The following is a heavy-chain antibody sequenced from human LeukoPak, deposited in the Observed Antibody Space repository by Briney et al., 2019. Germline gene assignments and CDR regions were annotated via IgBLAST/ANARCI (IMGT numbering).Heavy chain of an antibody. V-gene: IGHV1-2*02. Sequence: GASVKVSCKASGYTFTGYYMHWVRQAPGQGLEWMGWINPNSGGTNYAQKFQGRVTMTRDTSISTAYMELSRLRSDDTAVYYCARDLLTMVRGVIITAFDYWGQGTLVTVSS. D-gene: IGHD3-10*01. CDR1: GYTFTGYY. CDR3: ARDLLTMVRGVIITAFDY. J-gene: IGHJ4*02. CDR2: INPNSGGT.